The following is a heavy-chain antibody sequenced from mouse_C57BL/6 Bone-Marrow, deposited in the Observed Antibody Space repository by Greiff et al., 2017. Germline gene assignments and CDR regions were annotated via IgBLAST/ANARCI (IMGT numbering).Heavy chain of an antibody. J-gene: IGHJ4*01. CDR2: ISSGGDYN. Sequence: DVKLVESGEGLVKPGGSLKLSCAASGFTFSSYAMSWVRQTPEQRLEWVAYISSGGDYNYYEHTVKGRFTISRDNARNTLYLQLSSLKSEDTAMYYCTRCYDGSSYNCAMDYWGQGKAVTVTA. CDR3: TRCYDGSSYNCAMDY. D-gene: IGHD1-1*01. V-gene: IGHV5-9-1*02. CDR1: GFTFSSYA.